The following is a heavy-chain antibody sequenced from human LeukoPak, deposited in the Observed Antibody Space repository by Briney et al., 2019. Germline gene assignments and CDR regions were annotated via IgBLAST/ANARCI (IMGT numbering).Heavy chain of an antibody. CDR2: IKHDGSEE. Sequence: QAGGSLRLSCAASGFTFSSYSMNWVRQAPGKGLEWVASIKHDGSEEYYVDSVRGRFTISRDNTKSSLYLQMSSLRAEDTAVYYCATDRGWRTSGYYLYYFESWGQGTLVTVSS. V-gene: IGHV3-7*01. CDR3: ATDRGWRTSGYYLYYFES. D-gene: IGHD3-3*01. J-gene: IGHJ4*02. CDR1: GFTFSSYS.